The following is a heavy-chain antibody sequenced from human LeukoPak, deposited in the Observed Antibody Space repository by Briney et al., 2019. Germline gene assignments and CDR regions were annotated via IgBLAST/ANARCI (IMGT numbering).Heavy chain of an antibody. CDR3: ARDPIAAAASGGDY. Sequence: GGSLRLSCSASGFTFSSYSMNWVRQAPEKGLEWVSSITSKSSYKYYADSVKGRFTISRDNAKNSLYLQMNSLRVEDTAVYYCARDPIAAAASGGDYWGQGTLVTVSS. D-gene: IGHD6-13*01. CDR1: GFTFSSYS. CDR2: ITSKSSYK. V-gene: IGHV3-21*01. J-gene: IGHJ4*02.